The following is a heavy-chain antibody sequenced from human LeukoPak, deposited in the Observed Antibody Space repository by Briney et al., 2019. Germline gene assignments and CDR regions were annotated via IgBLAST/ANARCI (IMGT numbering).Heavy chain of an antibody. J-gene: IGHJ5*02. CDR1: GYSISSGYY. CDR2: IYHSGST. V-gene: IGHV4-38-2*01. D-gene: IGHD6-13*01. Sequence: SETLSLTCAVSGYSISSGYYWGWIRQPPGKGLEWIGNIYHSGSTYYNPSLKNRVTISVDTSKNQFPLKLNSVTAADTAVYYCARHSIAAGGRHWFDPWGQGTLVTVSS. CDR3: ARHSIAAGGRHWFDP.